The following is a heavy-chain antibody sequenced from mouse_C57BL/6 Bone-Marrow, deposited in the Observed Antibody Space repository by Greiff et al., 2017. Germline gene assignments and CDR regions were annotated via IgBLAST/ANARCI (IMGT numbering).Heavy chain of an antibody. CDR3: TSYYDGSNPYFDF. D-gene: IGHD1-1*01. J-gene: IGHJ1*03. CDR1: GYTFTDYE. V-gene: IGHV1-15*01. CDR2: IDPETGGT. Sequence: QVQLQQPGAELVRPGASVTLSCKASGYTFTDYEMHWVKQTPVHGLEWIGAIDPETGGTAYNQKFKGKAILTADKSSSTAYMELRSLTSEDSAVYYATSYYDGSNPYFDFWGTGTTVTVSS.